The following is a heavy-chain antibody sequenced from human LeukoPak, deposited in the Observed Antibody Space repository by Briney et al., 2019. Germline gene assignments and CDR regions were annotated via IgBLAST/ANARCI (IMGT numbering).Heavy chain of an antibody. V-gene: IGHV5-51*01. J-gene: IGHJ5*02. D-gene: IGHD5-18*01. CDR1: GYSFTSYW. CDR3: ARENPRVDTAMVIESSHNWFDP. CDR2: IYPGDSDT. Sequence: GESLKISCKGSGYSFTSYWIGWVRQMPGKGLEWMGIIYPGDSDTRYSPSFQGQVTISADKSISTAYLQWSSLKASDTAVYYCARENPRVDTAMVIESSHNWFDPWGQGTLVTVSS.